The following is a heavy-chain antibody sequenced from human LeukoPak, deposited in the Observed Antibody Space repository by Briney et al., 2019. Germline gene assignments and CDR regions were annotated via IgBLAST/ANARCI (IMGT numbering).Heavy chain of an antibody. CDR3: ARDYSGSSIFDY. Sequence: GGSLRLSCAASGFTFSSYSMNWVRQAPGRGLEWVSSISSSSSYIYYADSVKGRFTISRDNPKNSLYRQMNSLRAEDTAVYYCARDYSGSSIFDYWGQGTLVTVSS. V-gene: IGHV3-21*01. D-gene: IGHD1-26*01. CDR1: GFTFSSYS. J-gene: IGHJ4*02. CDR2: ISSSSSYI.